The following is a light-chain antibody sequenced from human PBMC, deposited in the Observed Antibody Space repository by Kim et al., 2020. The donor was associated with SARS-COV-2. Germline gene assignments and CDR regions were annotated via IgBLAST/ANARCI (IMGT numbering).Light chain of an antibody. J-gene: IGLJ2*01. V-gene: IGLV2-14*03. CDR1: SSDVGGFNY. CDR2: DVT. CDR3: CSYTSANTVV. Sequence: GHSITISCTGTSSDVGGFNYVSWYQQYPGKAPKLIIYDVTKRPSGVSSRFSGSKSGNTASLTISRLQPEDEADYYCCSYTSANTVVFGGGTQLTVL.